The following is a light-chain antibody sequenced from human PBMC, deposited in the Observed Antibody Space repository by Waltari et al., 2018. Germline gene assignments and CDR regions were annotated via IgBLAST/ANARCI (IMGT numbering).Light chain of an antibody. CDR2: ANN. J-gene: IGLJ2*01. CDR1: SSNTGAPHN. CDR3: QSYDSSLRGSV. V-gene: IGLV1-40*01. Sequence: QSVLTQPPPVSGAPRQRVTISCTGSSSNTGAPHNVPWYQLSPGRAPKLTIYANNHRPSGVPDRFSASKSGASASLAITGLQVEDEAEYFCQSYDSSLRGSVFGGGTKVTVL.